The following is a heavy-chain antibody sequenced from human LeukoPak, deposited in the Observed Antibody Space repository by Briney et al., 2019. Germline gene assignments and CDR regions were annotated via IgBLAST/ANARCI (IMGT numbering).Heavy chain of an antibody. J-gene: IGHJ4*02. CDR1: GFTFSSYA. CDR2: ISGSGGST. Sequence: EGSLRLSCAASGFTFSSYAMSWVRQAPGKGLEWVSAISGSGGSTYYADSVKGRFTISRDNSKNTLYLQMNSLRAEDTAVYYCAKEVVDYYDSSGYLRGDYWGQGTLVTVSS. D-gene: IGHD3-22*01. V-gene: IGHV3-23*01. CDR3: AKEVVDYYDSSGYLRGDY.